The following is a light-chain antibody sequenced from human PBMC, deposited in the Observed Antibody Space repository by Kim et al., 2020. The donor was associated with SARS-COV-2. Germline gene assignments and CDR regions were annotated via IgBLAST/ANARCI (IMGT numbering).Light chain of an antibody. CDR3: QAWDSSTEV. CDR1: KLGDKY. J-gene: IGLJ1*01. Sequence: QTASITCSGDKLGDKYACWYQQKPGQSPVLVIYQDSKRPSGIPERFSGSNSGNTATLTISGTQAMDEADYYCQAWDSSTEVFGTGTKVTVL. CDR2: QDS. V-gene: IGLV3-1*01.